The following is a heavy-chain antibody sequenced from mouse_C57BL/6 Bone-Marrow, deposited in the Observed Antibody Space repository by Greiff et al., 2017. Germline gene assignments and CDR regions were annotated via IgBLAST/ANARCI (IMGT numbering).Heavy chain of an antibody. CDR3: ARGVDYYGDSYDY. CDR2: INPYNDGT. V-gene: IGHV1-14*01. D-gene: IGHD1-2*01. Sequence: EVQLQQSGPELVKPGASVKMSCKASGYTFTSYVMHWVKQKPGQGLEWIGYINPYNDGTKYNEKFKGKATLTSDKSSSTAYMELSSLTSADSAVYYCARGVDYYGDSYDYGGQGTTLTVTS. CDR1: GYTFTSYV. J-gene: IGHJ2*01.